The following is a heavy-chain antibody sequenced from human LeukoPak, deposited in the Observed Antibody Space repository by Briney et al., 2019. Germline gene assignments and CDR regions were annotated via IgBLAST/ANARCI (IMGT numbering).Heavy chain of an antibody. Sequence: PGGSLRLSCAASGFTFSSYGMHWVRQAPGKGLEWVAVISYDGSNKYYADSVKGRFTISRDNSKNTLYLQMNSLRAEDTAVYHCANGDPEYYDILTGYYFRIFDYWGQGTLVTVSS. V-gene: IGHV3-30*18. CDR1: GFTFSSYG. D-gene: IGHD3-9*01. J-gene: IGHJ4*02. CDR2: ISYDGSNK. CDR3: ANGDPEYYDILTGYYFRIFDY.